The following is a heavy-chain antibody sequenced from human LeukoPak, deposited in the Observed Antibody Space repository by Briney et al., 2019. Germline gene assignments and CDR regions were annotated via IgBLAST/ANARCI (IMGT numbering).Heavy chain of an antibody. J-gene: IGHJ4*01. CDR3: AKDQGSGHGAYTWGTFDF. CDR1: GFTFSSYA. Sequence: GGSLRLSCAASGFTFSSYAMSWVRQAPGKGLEWVSGINGRGDSTVYADAVKGRFTISRDNFKSTLYLQMNSLRVEDTAGYYCAKDQGSGHGAYTWGTFDFWGLETLVTVSS. CDR2: INGRGDST. D-gene: IGHD4/OR15-4a*01. V-gene: IGHV3-23*01.